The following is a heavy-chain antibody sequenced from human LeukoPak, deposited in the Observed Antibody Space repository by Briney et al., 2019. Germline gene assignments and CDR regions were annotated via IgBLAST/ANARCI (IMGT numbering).Heavy chain of an antibody. CDR1: GGSISSSSYY. CDR2: IYYSGST. Sequence: SETLSLTCTASGGSISSSSYYWGWIRQPPGKGLEWIGSIYYSGSTYYNPSLKSRVTISVDTSKNQFSLKLSSVTAADTAVYYCARAWGDYDSSDMDAFDIWGQGTMVTVSS. CDR3: ARAWGDYDSSDMDAFDI. D-gene: IGHD3-22*01. J-gene: IGHJ3*02. V-gene: IGHV4-39*07.